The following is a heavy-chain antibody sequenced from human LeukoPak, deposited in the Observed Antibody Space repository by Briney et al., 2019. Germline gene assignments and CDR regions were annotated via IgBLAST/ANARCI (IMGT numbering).Heavy chain of an antibody. CDR1: GGSVSGGSYY. CDR3: ARVGDGYNSDY. J-gene: IGHJ4*02. CDR2: IYYSGST. V-gene: IGHV4-61*01. Sequence: SSETLSLTCTVSGGSVSGGSYYWSWLRQPPGKGLEWIGYIYYSGSTNYNPSLKSRVTISVDTSKDQFSLKLSSVTAADTAVYYCARVGDGYNSDYWGQGTLVTVSS. D-gene: IGHD5-24*01.